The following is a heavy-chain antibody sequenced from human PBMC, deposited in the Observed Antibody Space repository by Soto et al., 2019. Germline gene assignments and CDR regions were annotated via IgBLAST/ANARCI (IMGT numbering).Heavy chain of an antibody. V-gene: IGHV4-31*03. Sequence: QVQLQESGPGLVKPSQTLSLTCTVSGGSISSGGYYWSWIRQPPGKGLEWIGYIDYSGSTYYNPSRKSRVTISVDTSKNQFALKLSSVTAADTAVYYCARWAGSYGYGGAFDIWGQGTMVTVSS. D-gene: IGHD5-18*01. CDR1: GGSISSGGYY. J-gene: IGHJ3*02. CDR2: IDYSGST. CDR3: ARWAGSYGYGGAFDI.